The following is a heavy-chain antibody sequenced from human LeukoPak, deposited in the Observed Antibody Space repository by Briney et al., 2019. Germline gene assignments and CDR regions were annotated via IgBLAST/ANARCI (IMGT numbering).Heavy chain of an antibody. CDR2: INPNSGGT. CDR1: GYTFTGYY. Sequence: GASVKVSCKASGYTFTGYYMHWVRQVPGQGLEWMGRINPNSGGTNHAQKFQGRVTMTRDTSISTAYMELSRLRSDDTAVYYCARGYDILTGYFDAFDIWGQGTMVTVSS. V-gene: IGHV1-2*06. D-gene: IGHD3-9*01. J-gene: IGHJ3*02. CDR3: ARGYDILTGYFDAFDI.